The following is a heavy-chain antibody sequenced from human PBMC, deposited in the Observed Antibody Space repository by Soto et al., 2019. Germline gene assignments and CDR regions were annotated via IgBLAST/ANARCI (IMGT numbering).Heavy chain of an antibody. D-gene: IGHD6-13*01. J-gene: IGHJ6*02. V-gene: IGHV1-46*01. CDR3: ARANNIAAAGTYGMDG. CDR2: INPSGGST. CDR1: GYTFTSYY. Sequence: ASVKVSCKASGYTFTSYYMHWVRQAPGQGLEWMGIINPSGGSTSYAQKFQGRVTMTRDTYTSTVYMELSSLRSEDTAVYYCARANNIAAAGTYGMDGWGQGTTVTVSS.